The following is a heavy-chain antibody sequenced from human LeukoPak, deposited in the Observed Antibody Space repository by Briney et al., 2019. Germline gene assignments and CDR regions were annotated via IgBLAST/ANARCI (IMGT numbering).Heavy chain of an antibody. Sequence: KSSETLSLTCTVSGGSISSYYWSWIRQPPGKGLEWLGYIYYSGSTNYNPSLKSRVTISVDTSKNQFSLKLSSVTAADTAVYYCARDRGYCSGGSCYYNWFDPWGQGTLVTVSS. D-gene: IGHD2-15*01. CDR2: IYYSGST. CDR3: ARDRGYCSGGSCYYNWFDP. V-gene: IGHV4-59*01. J-gene: IGHJ5*02. CDR1: GGSISSYY.